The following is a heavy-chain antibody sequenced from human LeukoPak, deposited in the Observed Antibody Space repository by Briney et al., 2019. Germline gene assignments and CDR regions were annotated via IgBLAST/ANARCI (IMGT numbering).Heavy chain of an antibody. Sequence: GASLRLSCAASGFIFSNYAMSWVRQAPGKGLEWVSAIGGRDGGTYYADSVKGRFTVSTDGPKNTLYLQINTLRVEDTAVYYCAKWGDYDIFTGYYDSDYWGHGTLVTVSS. V-gene: IGHV3-23*01. CDR1: GFIFSNYA. J-gene: IGHJ4*01. D-gene: IGHD3-9*01. CDR3: AKWGDYDIFTGYYDSDY. CDR2: IGGRDGGT.